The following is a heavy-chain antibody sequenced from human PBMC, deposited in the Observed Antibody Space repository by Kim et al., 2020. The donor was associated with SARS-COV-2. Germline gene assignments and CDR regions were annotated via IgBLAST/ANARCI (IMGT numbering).Heavy chain of an antibody. Sequence: GGSQRLSCAASGFTFSSYSMNWVRQAPGKGLEWVSSISSSSSYIYYADSVKGRFTISRDNAKNSLYLQMNSLRAEDTAVYYCANWDSSFDAFDIWGQGTMVTVSS. CDR3: ANWDSSFDAFDI. D-gene: IGHD7-27*01. J-gene: IGHJ3*02. V-gene: IGHV3-21*01. CDR2: ISSSSSYI. CDR1: GFTFSSYS.